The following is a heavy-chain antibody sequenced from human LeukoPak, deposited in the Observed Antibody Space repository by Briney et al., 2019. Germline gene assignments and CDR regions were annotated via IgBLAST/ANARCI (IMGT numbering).Heavy chain of an antibody. D-gene: IGHD1-26*01. Sequence: SETLSLTCTVSGGSISSSIYYWGWIRQPPGKGLEWIGSIYYNANTYYNPSLKSRITISVDTSKNQFSLRLSSVSAADTAVYYCARVGATPRYYNYYGMDVWGQGTTVTVSS. J-gene: IGHJ6*02. CDR1: GGSISSSIYY. CDR3: ARVGATPRYYNYYGMDV. V-gene: IGHV4-39*07. CDR2: IYYNANT.